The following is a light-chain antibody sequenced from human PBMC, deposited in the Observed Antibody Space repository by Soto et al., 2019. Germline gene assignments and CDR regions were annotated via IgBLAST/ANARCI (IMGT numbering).Light chain of an antibody. V-gene: IGLV1-44*01. Sequence: QAVVTQPPSASGTPEQTIAISCSGGSSNIGSHTVNWYQQLPGTAPRLLIYSNTQRPSGVPDRFSGSKSGTSASLAISGLQSEYEGDYYCAAWDDSLNGVVFGGGTKLTVL. CDR1: SSNIGSHT. CDR2: SNT. CDR3: AAWDDSLNGVV. J-gene: IGLJ2*01.